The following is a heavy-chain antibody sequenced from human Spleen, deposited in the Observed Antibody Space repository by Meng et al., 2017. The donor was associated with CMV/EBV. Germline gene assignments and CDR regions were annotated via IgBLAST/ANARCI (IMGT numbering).Heavy chain of an antibody. CDR1: AFPVSSNY. CDR3: ASGYYYDSSGGYYSYGMDV. Sequence: GESLKISCAASAFPVSSNYMTWVRQAPGKGLEWVSIIYRDGHTYYRDSVKGRFTISRDNSKNTLSLQMNTLRAEDTAVYYCASGYYYDSSGGYYSYGMDVWGQGTTVTVS. V-gene: IGHV3-66*02. D-gene: IGHD3-22*01. CDR2: IYRDGHT. J-gene: IGHJ6*02.